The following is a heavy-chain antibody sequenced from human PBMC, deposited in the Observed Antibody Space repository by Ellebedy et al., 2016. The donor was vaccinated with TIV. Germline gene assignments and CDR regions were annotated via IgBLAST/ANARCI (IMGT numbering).Heavy chain of an antibody. Sequence: PGGSLRLSCAASGFTFFNYAMSWVRQAPGKGLEWVSTVSGTGDATYYADSVKGRFTISRDNSKHTLSLQMNSLRAEDTAVYYCAKDFRGGPPRYFDYWGQGTLVTVSS. D-gene: IGHD3-16*01. V-gene: IGHV3-23*01. J-gene: IGHJ4*02. CDR1: GFTFFNYA. CDR2: VSGTGDAT. CDR3: AKDFRGGPPRYFDY.